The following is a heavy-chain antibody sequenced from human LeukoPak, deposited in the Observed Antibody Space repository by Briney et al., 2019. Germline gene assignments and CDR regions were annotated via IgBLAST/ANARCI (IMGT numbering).Heavy chain of an antibody. CDR2: ISAYNGNT. J-gene: IGHJ4*02. Sequence: GASVKVSCKASGYTFTGYYMHWVRQAPGQGLEWMGWISAYNGNTNYAQKLQGRVTMTTDTSTSTAYMELRSLRSDDTAVYYCAREDDGALDYWGQGTLVTVSS. CDR1: GYTFTGYY. D-gene: IGHD1-26*01. V-gene: IGHV1-18*04. CDR3: AREDDGALDY.